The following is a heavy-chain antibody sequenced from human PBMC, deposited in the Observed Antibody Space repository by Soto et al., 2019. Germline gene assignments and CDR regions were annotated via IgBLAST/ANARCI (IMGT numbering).Heavy chain of an antibody. CDR2: ISSSSSTI. V-gene: IGHV3-48*01. Sequence: GESLKISCAASGFTLIGYNMNWVRQAPGKGLEWVSHISSSSSTINYADSVKGRFTISRDNAKSSLYLQMNSLRAEDTAVYYCARGNYMDVWGKGTTVTVSS. CDR3: ARGNYMDV. J-gene: IGHJ6*03. CDR1: GFTLIGYN.